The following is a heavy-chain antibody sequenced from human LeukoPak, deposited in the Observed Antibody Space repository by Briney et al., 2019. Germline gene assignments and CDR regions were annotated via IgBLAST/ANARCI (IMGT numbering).Heavy chain of an antibody. Sequence: ASVTVSCKASGGTFSSFAIGWVRQAPGQGLEWMGGIIPIFGTANYAQKFQGRVTITADESTYTVYMELRSLRSEDTAVYYCARRSGSYYDSSGYYFDYWGQGTLVTVSS. CDR2: IIPIFGTA. CDR3: ARRSGSYYDSSGYYFDY. J-gene: IGHJ4*02. V-gene: IGHV1-69*13. CDR1: GGTFSSFA. D-gene: IGHD3-22*01.